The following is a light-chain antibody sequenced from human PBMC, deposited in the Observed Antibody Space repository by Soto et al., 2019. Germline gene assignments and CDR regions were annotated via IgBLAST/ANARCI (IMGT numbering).Light chain of an antibody. V-gene: IGKV1-39*01. CDR3: HQSYSTPTWT. CDR1: QSISSY. Sequence: DIQMTQSPSSLSASVGDRVTITCRASQSISSYLNWYQQKPGKDPKLLIYAASSLQSGVPSRFSGSGSGTDVTLTISSLQPEDFATYYCHQSYSTPTWTFGQGTKVEIK. J-gene: IGKJ1*01. CDR2: AAS.